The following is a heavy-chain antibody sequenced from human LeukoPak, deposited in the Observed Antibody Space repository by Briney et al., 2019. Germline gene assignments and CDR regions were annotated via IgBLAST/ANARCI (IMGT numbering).Heavy chain of an antibody. CDR1: GFAFHNYW. D-gene: IGHD2-2*01. V-gene: IGHV3-7*01. Sequence: PGGSLRLSCAASGFAFHNYWMSWVRQAPGKGLEWVANIKVDGSEEYYVDSVKGRFTISRDNAKSSLYLQMNSLRAEDTAVYYCARNTAAMVLRYFYFYMDVWGKGTTVTVSS. J-gene: IGHJ6*03. CDR2: IKVDGSEE. CDR3: ARNTAAMVLRYFYFYMDV.